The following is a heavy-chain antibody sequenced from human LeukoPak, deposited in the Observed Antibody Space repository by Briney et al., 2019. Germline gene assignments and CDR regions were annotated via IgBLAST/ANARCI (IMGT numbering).Heavy chain of an antibody. J-gene: IGHJ4*02. CDR3: ARAGYSYGYVDY. V-gene: IGHV4-4*07. CDR1: GGSISSYY. Sequence: SETLSLTCTVSGGSISSYYWSWIRQHAGKGQEWIGRIYTSGSTNYNPSLKSRVTISIDTSKNKFSLKLSSVTAADTAVYYCARAGYSYGYVDYWGQGTLVTVSS. D-gene: IGHD5-18*01. CDR2: IYTSGST.